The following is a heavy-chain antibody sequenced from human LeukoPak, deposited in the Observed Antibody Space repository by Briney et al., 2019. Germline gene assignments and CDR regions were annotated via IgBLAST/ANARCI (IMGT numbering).Heavy chain of an antibody. J-gene: IGHJ6*02. CDR2: IWYDGSNN. CDR1: GFTFSTFG. V-gene: IGHV3-33*08. D-gene: IGHD3-10*01. Sequence: GGSLRLSCAVSGFTFSTFGMHWVRQAPGKGLEWVAVIWYDGSNNYYADSVKGRFTISRDNSKNTLYLQMNSLRAEDTAVYYCARDRFEYYYGSGSYPPGVYYYGMDVWGQGTTVTVSS. CDR3: ARDRFEYYYGSGSYPPGVYYYGMDV.